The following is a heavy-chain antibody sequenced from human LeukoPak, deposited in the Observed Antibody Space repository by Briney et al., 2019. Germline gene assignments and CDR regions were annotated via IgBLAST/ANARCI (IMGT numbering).Heavy chain of an antibody. CDR1: GYSISSGYY. V-gene: IGHV4-38-2*02. CDR2: IYHSGST. D-gene: IGHD6-19*01. J-gene: IGHJ4*02. CDR3: ARTTPATGWFLYY. Sequence: SSETLSLTCTVSGYSISSGYYWGWIRQPPGKGLEWIGSIYHSGSTYYNPSLRSRVTLSVDTSQNQFSLRLTSVTAADTAVYYCARTTPATGWFLYYWGQGTLVTVSS.